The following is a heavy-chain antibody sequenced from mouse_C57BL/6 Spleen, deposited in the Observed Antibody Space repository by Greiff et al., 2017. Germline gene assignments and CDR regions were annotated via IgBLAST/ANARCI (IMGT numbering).Heavy chain of an antibody. CDR2: IDPSDSYT. V-gene: IGHV1-69*01. CDR3: ARWGDYDGFDY. J-gene: IGHJ2*01. Sequence: VQLQQPGAELVMPGASVKLSCKASGYTFTSYWMHWVKQRPGQGLEWIGEIDPSDSYTNYNQKFKSKSTLTVDKSSSTAYMQLSSLTSEDSAVYYCARWGDYDGFDYWGQGTTLTVSS. D-gene: IGHD2-4*01. CDR1: GYTFTSYW.